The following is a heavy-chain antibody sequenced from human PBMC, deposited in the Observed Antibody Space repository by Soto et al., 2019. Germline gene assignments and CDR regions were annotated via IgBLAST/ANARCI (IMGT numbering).Heavy chain of an antibody. V-gene: IGHV3-21*01. Sequence: EEQLVESGGGLVKPGGSLRLSCAASGFTLSSYSMNWVRQAPGEGLEWVSCISSTGSHIFYADSVRGRFTISRDNAKNSLNLHMNSLRAEDTAVYYCARDYGGDFWSGINGMDVWGQGTTVTVSS. CDR2: ISSTGSHI. D-gene: IGHD3-3*01. J-gene: IGHJ6*02. CDR1: GFTLSSYS. CDR3: ARDYGGDFWSGINGMDV.